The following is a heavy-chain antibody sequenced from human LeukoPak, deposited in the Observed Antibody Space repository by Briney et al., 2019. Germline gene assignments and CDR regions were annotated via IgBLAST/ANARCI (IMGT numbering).Heavy chain of an antibody. CDR1: GGSFSGYY. V-gene: IGHV3-23*01. J-gene: IGHJ6*03. D-gene: IGHD4/OR15-4a*01. CDR2: ISGSGGST. CDR3: AKEDGANYYYYYYMDV. Sequence: ETLSLTCAVYGGSFSGYYWSWIRQPPGKGLEWVSAISGSGGSTYYADSVKGRFTISRDNSKNTLYLQMNSLRAEDTAVYYCAKEDGANYYYYYYMDVWGKGTTVTVSS.